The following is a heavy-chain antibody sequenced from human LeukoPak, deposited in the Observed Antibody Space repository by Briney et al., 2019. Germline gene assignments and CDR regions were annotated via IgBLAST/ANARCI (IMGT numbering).Heavy chain of an antibody. V-gene: IGHV3-72*01. CDR2: IRNKANSYTT. D-gene: IGHD2-21*02. CDR3: TRSYVVTDY. CDR1: GFTFSDHY. J-gene: IGHJ4*02. Sequence: GGSLRLSCAASGFTFSDHYMDWVRQAPGKGLEWVGRIRNKANSYTTEYAASVKGRFTISRDDSKNSLYLQMNSLKTEDTAVHYCTRSYVVTDYWGQGTLVTVSS.